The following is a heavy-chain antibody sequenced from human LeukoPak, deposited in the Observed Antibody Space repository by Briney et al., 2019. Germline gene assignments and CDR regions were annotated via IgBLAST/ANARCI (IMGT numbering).Heavy chain of an antibody. V-gene: IGHV4-34*01. Sequence: PSETLSLTCAVYGGSFSGYYWSWIRQPPGKGLEWIGGINHSGSTNYNPSLKSRVTISVDTSKNQFSLKLSSVTAADTAVYYCARALVVRGVIKGRAFDYWGQGTLVTVSS. CDR2: INHSGST. CDR1: GGSFSGYY. D-gene: IGHD3-10*01. CDR3: ARALVVRGVIKGRAFDY. J-gene: IGHJ4*02.